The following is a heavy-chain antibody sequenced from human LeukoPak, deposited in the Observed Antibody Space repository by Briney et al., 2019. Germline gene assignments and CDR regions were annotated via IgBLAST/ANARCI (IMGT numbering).Heavy chain of an antibody. CDR3: ARDQIAAAVAFDY. CDR2: ISYDGSNK. CDR1: GFTFSSYA. Sequence: GRSLRLSCAASGFTFSSYAMHWVRQAPGKGLEWVAVISYDGSNKHYADSVKGRFTISRDNSKNTLYLQMNSLRAEDTAVYYCARDQIAAAVAFDYRGQGTPVTVSS. J-gene: IGHJ4*02. D-gene: IGHD6-13*01. V-gene: IGHV3-30-3*01.